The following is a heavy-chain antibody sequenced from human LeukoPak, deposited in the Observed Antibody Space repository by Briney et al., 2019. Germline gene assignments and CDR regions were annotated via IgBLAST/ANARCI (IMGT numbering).Heavy chain of an antibody. Sequence: GRSLRLSCAASGLSINNYWMHWVRHAPGKGLVWVSGISSDGSDTRYADSVKGRFTISRDNAKNTLYLQMNSLRVEDTAVYFCARDFYLAGTNSWGQGTLVTVSS. CDR2: ISSDGSDT. V-gene: IGHV3-74*01. CDR1: GLSINNYW. J-gene: IGHJ4*02. D-gene: IGHD6-19*01. CDR3: ARDFYLAGTNS.